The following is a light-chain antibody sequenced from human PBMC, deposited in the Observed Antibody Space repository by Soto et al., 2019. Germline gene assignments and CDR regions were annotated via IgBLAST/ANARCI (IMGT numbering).Light chain of an antibody. J-gene: IGKJ5*01. V-gene: IGKV3-15*01. CDR2: DAS. CDR1: QSVSSN. CDR3: QQSYSTPPIT. Sequence: EIVMTQSPATLSVSPGERATLSCRASQSVSSNVAWYQQKPGQAPRLLIYDASTRATGIPARFSGSGSGTDFTLTIDTLESEDFAIYYCQQSYSTPPITFGQGTRLEI.